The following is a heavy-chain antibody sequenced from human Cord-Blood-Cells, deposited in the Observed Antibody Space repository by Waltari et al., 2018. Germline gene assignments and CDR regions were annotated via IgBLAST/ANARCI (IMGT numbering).Heavy chain of an antibody. V-gene: IGHV1-2*02. CDR3: ARDGGALTGVAY. D-gene: IGHD7-27*01. CDR2: INPNSGGT. Sequence: QVQLVQSGAEVKKPGASVKVSCKASGYTFTGSDRHRVRQAPGQGLEWMGWINPNSGGTNYAQKFQGRVTMTRDTSISTAYMELSRLRSDDTAVYYCARDGGALTGVAYWGQGTLVTVSS. CDR1: GYTFTGSD. J-gene: IGHJ4*02.